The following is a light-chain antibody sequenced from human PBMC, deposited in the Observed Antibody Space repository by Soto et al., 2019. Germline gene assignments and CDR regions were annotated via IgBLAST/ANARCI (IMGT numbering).Light chain of an antibody. Sequence: QSALTQPASVSGSPGQSITISCTGTSSDVGGYNYVSWYQQHPGKVPKLMIYEVSNRPSGVSNRFSGSKSGNTASLTISGLQAEDEADYYCSSYTRGSTLVVFGGGTKLTVL. CDR1: SSDVGGYNY. CDR2: EVS. V-gene: IGLV2-14*01. J-gene: IGLJ3*02. CDR3: SSYTRGSTLVV.